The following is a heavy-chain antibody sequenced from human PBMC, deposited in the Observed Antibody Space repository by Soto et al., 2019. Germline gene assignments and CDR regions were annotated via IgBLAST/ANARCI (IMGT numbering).Heavy chain of an antibody. Sequence: SETLSLTCTVSGGSVSSGSYYWSWIRQPPGKGLEWIGYIYYSGSTNYNPSLKSRVTISVDTSKDQFSLKLSSVTAADTAVYYCARDNRSSWYGGNWLDPWGQGTLVTVSS. V-gene: IGHV4-61*01. CDR2: IYYSGST. CDR3: ARDNRSSWYGGNWLDP. J-gene: IGHJ5*02. CDR1: GGSVSSGSYY. D-gene: IGHD6-13*01.